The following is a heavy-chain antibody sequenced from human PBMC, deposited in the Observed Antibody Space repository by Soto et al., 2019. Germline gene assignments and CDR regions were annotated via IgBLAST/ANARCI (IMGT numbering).Heavy chain of an antibody. V-gene: IGHV5-51*01. CDR3: ARPVTTPSYCYYGMDV. CDR2: IYPGDSDT. Sequence: GESLKISCKGSGYSFTSYWIGWVRQMPGKGLEWMGIIYPGDSDTRYSPSFQGQVTISADKSISTAYLQWSSLKASDTAMYYCARPVTTPSYCYYGMDVWRQGTTVTVSS. J-gene: IGHJ6*02. CDR1: GYSFTSYW. D-gene: IGHD4-17*01.